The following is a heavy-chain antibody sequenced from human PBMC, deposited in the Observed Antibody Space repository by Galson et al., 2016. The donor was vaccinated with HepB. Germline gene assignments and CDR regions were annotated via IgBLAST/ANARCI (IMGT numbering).Heavy chain of an antibody. Sequence: SLRLSCAASGFIFSGSAVHWVRQASGKGLEWVGRIRSKTNDFATAYAASMKGRFIISRDDSKKPAYLQMNSLKLEDTAVYYFTSPTYHFWSGFYKNYGMDGWARGPRSPSPQ. CDR3: TSPTYHFWSGFYKNYGMDG. CDR1: GFIFSGSA. J-gene: IGHJ6*04. D-gene: IGHD3-3*02. CDR2: IRSKTNDFAT. V-gene: IGHV3-73*01.